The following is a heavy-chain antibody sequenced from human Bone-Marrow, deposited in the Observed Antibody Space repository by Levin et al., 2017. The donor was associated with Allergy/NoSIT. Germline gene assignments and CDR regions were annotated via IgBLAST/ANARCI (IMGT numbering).Heavy chain of an antibody. CDR1: GFAFISYG. CDR3: TKDTSGPTYYDYWTGYVGDV. V-gene: IGHV3-23*01. D-gene: IGHD3-3*01. Sequence: GESLKISCAASGFAFISYGMSWVRQTPGKGLEWVSAISGSGGDTYYADSVKGRFTISRDNSKNTLYLQVTRLRVEDTAVYYCTKDTSGPTYYDYWTGYVGDVWGQGTTVIVSS. J-gene: IGHJ6*02. CDR2: ISGSGGDT.